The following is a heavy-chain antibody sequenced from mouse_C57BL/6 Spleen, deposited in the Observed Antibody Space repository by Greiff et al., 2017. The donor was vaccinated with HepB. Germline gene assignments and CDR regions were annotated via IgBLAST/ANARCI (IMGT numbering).Heavy chain of an antibody. D-gene: IGHD2-1*01. CDR1: GFTFSSYG. V-gene: IGHV5-6*01. CDR3: ARPLYYGNYPFAY. Sequence: EVQGVESGGDLVKPGGSLKLSCAASGFTFSSYGMSWVRQTPDKRLEWVATISSGGSYTYYPDSVKGRFTISRDNAKNTLYLQMSSLKSEDTAMYYCARPLYYGNYPFAYWGQGTLVTVSA. CDR2: ISSGGSYT. J-gene: IGHJ3*01.